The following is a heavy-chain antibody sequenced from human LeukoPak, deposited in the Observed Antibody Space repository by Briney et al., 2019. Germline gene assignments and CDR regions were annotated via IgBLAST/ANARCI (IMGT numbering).Heavy chain of an antibody. J-gene: IGHJ4*02. CDR1: GYSFTCYW. V-gene: IGHV5-51*01. CDR2: IYPGDSDT. CDR3: ARSVSSINWYYGDY. D-gene: IGHD6-13*01. Sequence: GESLKISCKGSGYSFTCYWIGWVRQMPGKGLEWMGIIYPGDSDTRYSPSFQGQVTISADKSISTAYLQWSSLKTSDTAMYYCARSVSSINWYYGDYWGQGTLVTVSS.